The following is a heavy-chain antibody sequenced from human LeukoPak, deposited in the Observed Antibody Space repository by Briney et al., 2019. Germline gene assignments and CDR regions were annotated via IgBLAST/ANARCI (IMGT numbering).Heavy chain of an antibody. Sequence: PGGSLRLSCAASGFTFSRYAMSWVRQAPGKGLEWVSTISGSAGSTYYADSVKGRFTISGDNSKNTLYLQMNSLRAEDTAVYYCAKDPISDYTTMDKIGEGWFDPWGQGTLVTVSS. CDR2: ISGSAGST. V-gene: IGHV3-23*01. CDR3: AKDPISDYTTMDKIGEGWFDP. J-gene: IGHJ5*02. CDR1: GFTFSRYA. D-gene: IGHD5-18*01.